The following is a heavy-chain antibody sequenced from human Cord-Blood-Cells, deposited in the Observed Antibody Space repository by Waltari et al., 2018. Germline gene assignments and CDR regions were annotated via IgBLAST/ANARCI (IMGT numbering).Heavy chain of an antibody. CDR1: GGSFRGYY. D-gene: IGHD6-13*01. V-gene: IGHV4-34*01. CDR3: ARLSSSWYRDKDY. Sequence: QVQLQQWGAGLLKPSETLSLTCAVYGGSFRGYYWSWSRQPPGKGLGWIGEINHSGSTNYSPSLKSRVTISVDTAKNQFSLKLSSVTAADTAVYYCARLSSSWYRDKDYWGQGTLVTVSS. CDR2: INHSGST. J-gene: IGHJ4*02.